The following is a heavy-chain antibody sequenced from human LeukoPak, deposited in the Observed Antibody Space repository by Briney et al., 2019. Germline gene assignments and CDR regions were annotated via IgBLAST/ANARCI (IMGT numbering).Heavy chain of an antibody. CDR1: GGSISSGDYY. D-gene: IGHD4-17*01. V-gene: IGHV4-30-4*01. CDR3: ARDQIEEDYGDLRGYYYYGMDI. Sequence: SETLSLTCTVSGGSISSGDYYWSWIRQPPGKGLEWIGYIYYSGSTYYNPSLKSRVTISVDTSKNQFSLKLSSVTAADTAVYYCARDQIEEDYGDLRGYYYYGMDIWGKGTTVTVPS. J-gene: IGHJ6*04. CDR2: IYYSGST.